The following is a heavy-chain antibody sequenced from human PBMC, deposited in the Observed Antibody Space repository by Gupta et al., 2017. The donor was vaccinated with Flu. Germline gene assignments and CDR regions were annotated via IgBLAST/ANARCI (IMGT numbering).Heavy chain of an antibody. CDR2: ISAYNGNT. J-gene: IGHJ5*02. Sequence: QVQLVQSGAEVKKPGASVKVSCKASGYTFISYGISWVRQAPGQGLEWMGWISAYNGNTNYAQKFQGRVTMTTDTSTNTAYMDLRSLRSDDTAVYYCARAGDFSYQLIDWFDPWGQGTLVTVSS. D-gene: IGHD2-2*01. V-gene: IGHV1-18*01. CDR1: GYTFISYG. CDR3: ARAGDFSYQLIDWFDP.